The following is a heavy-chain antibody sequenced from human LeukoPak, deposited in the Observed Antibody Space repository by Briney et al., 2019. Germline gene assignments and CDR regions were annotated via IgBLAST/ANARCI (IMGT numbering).Heavy chain of an antibody. J-gene: IGHJ6*02. CDR3: ARHRGYSSGWALDV. D-gene: IGHD6-19*01. V-gene: IGHV4-59*08. CDR1: GGSISSYY. Sequence: TSETLSLTCTVSGGSISSYYWSWIRQPPGKGLEWIGYIYYSGSTNYNPSLKSRVTISVDTSKNQFSLKPSSVTAADTAVYYCARHRGYSSGWALDVWGQGTTVTVSS. CDR2: IYYSGST.